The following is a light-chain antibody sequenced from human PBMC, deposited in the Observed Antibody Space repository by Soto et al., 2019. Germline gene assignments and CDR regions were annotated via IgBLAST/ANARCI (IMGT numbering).Light chain of an antibody. V-gene: IGKV1-39*01. J-gene: IGKJ5*01. CDR3: QRSYSTPRT. Sequence: IPMTPSPSALSASVGDRVTITCRASQSISSYLNWYQQKPGKAPKLLIYAAPSLQSGVPSGSKGSGSGTHFTLALSSLQPEDFATYYCQRSYSTPRTFGEG. CDR2: AAP. CDR1: QSISSY.